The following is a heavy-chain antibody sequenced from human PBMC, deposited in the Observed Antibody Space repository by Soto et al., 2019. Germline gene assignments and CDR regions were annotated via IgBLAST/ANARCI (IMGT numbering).Heavy chain of an antibody. CDR2: IDWDDDK. D-gene: IGHD3-22*01. V-gene: IGHV2-70*04. J-gene: IGHJ3*02. CDR1: GFSLSTSGMR. CDR3: ARTGYYDSSGYHQVDAFDI. Sequence: SGPTLVNPTQTLTLTCTFSGFSLSTSGMRVSWIRQPPGKALEWLARIDWDDDKFYSTPLKTRLTISKDTSKNQVVLTMTNMDPVDTATYYCARTGYYDSSGYHQVDAFDIWGQGTMVTVSS.